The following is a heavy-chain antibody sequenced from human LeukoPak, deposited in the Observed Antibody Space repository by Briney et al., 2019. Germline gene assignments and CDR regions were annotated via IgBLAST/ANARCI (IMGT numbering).Heavy chain of an antibody. CDR3: STGGWFNAFDI. Sequence: GGSLRLSCAASGYTFSNAWMSWVRQAPGKGLEWVGRMKSKPDGGTTDYAAPVKGRFTISRDDSKNTLYLQMNSLKTEDTAVYYCSTGGWFNAFDIWGQGTMVTVSS. CDR2: MKSKPDGGTT. J-gene: IGHJ3*02. CDR1: GYTFSNAW. D-gene: IGHD6-19*01. V-gene: IGHV3-15*01.